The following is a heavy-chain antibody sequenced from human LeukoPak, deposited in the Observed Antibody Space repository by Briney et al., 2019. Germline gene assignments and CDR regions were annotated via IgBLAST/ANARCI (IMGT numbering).Heavy chain of an antibody. V-gene: IGHV4-4*07. CDR3: AGRAQTTGWSFDY. J-gene: IGHJ4*02. Sequence: SETLSLTCFVSGGYITPYHWSWLRQPAGKGLEWIGQIHTSGSTNYNPSLKCRVAMSIDTSKNQFSLELSSVAAADTSVYYCAGRAQTTGWSFDYWGQGALVTVSS. CDR1: GGYITPYH. D-gene: IGHD6-19*01. CDR2: IHTSGST.